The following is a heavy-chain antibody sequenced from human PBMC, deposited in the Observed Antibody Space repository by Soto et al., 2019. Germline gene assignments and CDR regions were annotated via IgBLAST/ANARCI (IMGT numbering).Heavy chain of an antibody. V-gene: IGHV4-59*01. CDR1: GGSISIYY. D-gene: IGHD1-26*01. Sequence: SETLSLTCTVSGGSISIYYWRWIRHPPGKGLEWIGYIYYSGSTNYNPSLKSRVTISVDTSKNQFSLKLSSVTAADTAVYYCARDPRGSDGGYGMDVWGQGTTVTVSS. CDR3: ARDPRGSDGGYGMDV. J-gene: IGHJ6*02. CDR2: IYYSGST.